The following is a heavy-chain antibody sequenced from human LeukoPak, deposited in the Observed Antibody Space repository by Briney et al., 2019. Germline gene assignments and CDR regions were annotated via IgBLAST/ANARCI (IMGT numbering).Heavy chain of an antibody. D-gene: IGHD5-18*01. J-gene: IGHJ4*02. V-gene: IGHV3-48*03. CDR2: ISSSGSTI. Sequence: GGSLRLSCAASGFTFSSYEMNWVRQDPGKGLEWVSYISSSGSTIYYADSVEGRFTISRDNAKNSLYLQMNSLRAEDTAVYYCRGYGYGLDYWGQGTLVTVSS. CDR1: GFTFSSYE. CDR3: RGYGYGLDY.